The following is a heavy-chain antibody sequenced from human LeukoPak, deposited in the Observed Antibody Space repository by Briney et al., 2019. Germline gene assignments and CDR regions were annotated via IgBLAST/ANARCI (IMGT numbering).Heavy chain of an antibody. D-gene: IGHD6-25*01. V-gene: IGHV4-34*01. CDR1: GGSFSGYY. CDR2: INHSGST. J-gene: IGHJ4*02. CDR3: ARAERLLFDY. Sequence: PSETLSLTCAVYGGSFSGYYWSWIRQPPGKGLEWIGEINHSGSTNYNPSLKSRVTISVDTSKNQFSLKLSSVTAADTAVYYCARAERLLFDYWGQGTLVTVSS.